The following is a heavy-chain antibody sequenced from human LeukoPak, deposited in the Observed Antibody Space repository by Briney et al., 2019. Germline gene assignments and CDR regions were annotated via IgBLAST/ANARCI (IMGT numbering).Heavy chain of an antibody. CDR3: AGGYSGYDSPWFDP. CDR2: IYYSGST. Sequence: SQTLSITCTVSGGSISRGGYYWSWIRQHPGKRLECIGYIYYSGSTYYNPSLKSRVTISVDTSKNQFSLKLSSVTAADTAVYYCAGGYSGYDSPWFDPWGQGTLVTVSS. V-gene: IGHV4-31*03. J-gene: IGHJ5*02. CDR1: GGSISRGGYY. D-gene: IGHD5-12*01.